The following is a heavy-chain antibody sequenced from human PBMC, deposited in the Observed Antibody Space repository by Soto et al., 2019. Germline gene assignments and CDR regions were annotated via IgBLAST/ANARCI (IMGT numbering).Heavy chain of an antibody. D-gene: IGHD3-10*01. J-gene: IGHJ6*02. CDR2: IYPGDSDT. V-gene: IGHV5-51*01. CDR3: ARGVYGSGSYFSYYGMDV. CDR1: GYNFINYW. Sequence: VESLKISCKGSGYNFINYWIAWVRQMPGRGLEWMGIIYPGDSDTRYSPSFQGQVTISADKSISTAYLQWSSLKASDTAVYYCARGVYGSGSYFSYYGMDVWGQGTTVTVSS.